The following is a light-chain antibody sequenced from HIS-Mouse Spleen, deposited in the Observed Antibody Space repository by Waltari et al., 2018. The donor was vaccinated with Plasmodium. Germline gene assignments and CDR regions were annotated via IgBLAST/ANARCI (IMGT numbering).Light chain of an antibody. CDR2: SIK. J-gene: IGLJ2*01. CDR1: ISSIGSNT. Sequence: QSVLTQPPSASGTPGQMVTISCSGSISSIGSNTVNWYQQRPGTAPKLLSYSIKPRPSGFPVRFPGSKSGTSASLAISGLQSEDEADYYCAAWDDSLNGVVFAGGTKLTVL. CDR3: AAWDDSLNGVV. V-gene: IGLV1-44*01.